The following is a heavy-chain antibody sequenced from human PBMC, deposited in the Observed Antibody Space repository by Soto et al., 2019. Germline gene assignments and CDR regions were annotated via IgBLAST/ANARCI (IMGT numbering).Heavy chain of an antibody. J-gene: IGHJ4*02. V-gene: IGHV1-69*02. CDR2: VNPIVGMS. CDR3: ATSYGSGSTHFDS. D-gene: IGHD3-10*01. CDR1: GGTFNFYT. Sequence: QVQLVQSGAEVMKPGSSVRVSCTTSGGTFNFYTINWVRQAPGQGLEWVGRVNPIVGMSNSAQKFQGRVTXTXDKXTNIAYMDLTRLKSEDTAVYYCATSYGSGSTHFDSWGQGTLVTVSS.